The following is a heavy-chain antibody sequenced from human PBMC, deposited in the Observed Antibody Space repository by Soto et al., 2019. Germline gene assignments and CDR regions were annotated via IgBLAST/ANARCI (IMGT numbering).Heavy chain of an antibody. V-gene: IGHV3-21*01. CDR1: GFTFSSYS. CDR2: ISSSSSYI. CDR3: ARDMYGDYGNWFDP. D-gene: IGHD4-17*01. J-gene: IGHJ5*02. Sequence: GGSLRLSCAASGFTFSSYSMNWVRQAPGKGLEWVSSISSSSSYIYYADSVKGRFTISRDNAKNSLYLQMNSLRAEDTAVYYCARDMYGDYGNWFDPWGQGTLVTVSS.